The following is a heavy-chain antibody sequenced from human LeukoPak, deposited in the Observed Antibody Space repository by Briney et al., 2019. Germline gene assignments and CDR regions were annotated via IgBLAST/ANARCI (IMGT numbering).Heavy chain of an antibody. J-gene: IGHJ5*02. V-gene: IGHV1-2*02. D-gene: IGHD1-26*01. CDR1: GYTFTDYY. CDR2: INPNSGGT. CDR3: ANSARQVVSPVGWFDP. Sequence: ASVKVSCKASGYTFTDYYMHWVRQAPGQGLEWMGWINPNSGGTNDAQKFQGRVNMTGDTSISTAYMELSSLRADDTAVYYCANSARQVVSPVGWFDPWGQGTLVTVSS.